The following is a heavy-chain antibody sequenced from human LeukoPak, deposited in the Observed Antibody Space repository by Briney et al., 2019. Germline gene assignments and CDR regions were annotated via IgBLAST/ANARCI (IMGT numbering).Heavy chain of an antibody. J-gene: IGHJ4*02. CDR2: INGDGGST. V-gene: IGHV3-74*01. CDR1: GFTFSSYW. D-gene: IGHD5-18*01. CDR3: ARDRATAMFDY. Sequence: PGGSLRLSCEASGFTFSSYWMHWVRQAPGKGLVWVSRINGDGGSTTYADSVKGRFTISRDNAKNTLYLQMNSLRAEDTAVYYCARDRATAMFDYWAQGTLVTVSS.